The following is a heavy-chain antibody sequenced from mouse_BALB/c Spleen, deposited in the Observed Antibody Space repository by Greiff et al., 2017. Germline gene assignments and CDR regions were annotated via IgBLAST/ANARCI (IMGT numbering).Heavy chain of an antibody. J-gene: IGHJ4*01. Sequence: EVKVEESGPGLVKPSQSLSLTCTVTGYSITSDYAWNWIRQFPGNKLEWMGYISYSGSTSYNPSLKSRISITRDTSKNQFFLQLNSVTTEDTATYYCARSLLMDYWGQGTSVTVSS. V-gene: IGHV3-2*02. CDR3: ARSLLMDY. CDR2: ISYSGST. CDR1: GYSITSDYA. D-gene: IGHD6-2*01.